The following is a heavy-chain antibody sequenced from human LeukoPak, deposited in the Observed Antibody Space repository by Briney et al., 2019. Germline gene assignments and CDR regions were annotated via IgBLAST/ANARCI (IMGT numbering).Heavy chain of an antibody. CDR2: IYYSGST. CDR1: GGSTSSSSYY. D-gene: IGHD5-18*01. J-gene: IGHJ4*02. CDR3: ARSRGYSYGLTEMDY. V-gene: IGHV4-39*07. Sequence: SETLSLTCTVSGGSTSSSSYYWGWIRQPPGKGLEWIGSIYYSGSTYYNPSLKSRVTISVDTSKNQFSLKLSSVTAADTAVYYCARSRGYSYGLTEMDYWGQGTLVTASS.